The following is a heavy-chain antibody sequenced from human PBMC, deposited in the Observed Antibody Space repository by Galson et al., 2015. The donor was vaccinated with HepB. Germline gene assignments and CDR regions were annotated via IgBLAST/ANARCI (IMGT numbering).Heavy chain of an antibody. V-gene: IGHV1-46*03. Sequence: SVKVSCKASGYTFTSYYMHWVRQAPGQGLEWMGIINPSGGSTSYAQKFQGRVTMTRDTSTSTVYMELSSLRSEDTAVYYCASSSWSRGGFDYWGQGTLVTVSS. CDR2: INPSGGST. D-gene: IGHD6-13*01. CDR1: GYTFTSYY. CDR3: ASSSWSRGGFDY. J-gene: IGHJ4*02.